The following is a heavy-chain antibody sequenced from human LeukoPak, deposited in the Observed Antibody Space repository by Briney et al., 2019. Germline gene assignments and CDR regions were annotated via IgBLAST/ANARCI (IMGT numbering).Heavy chain of an antibody. CDR3: ARDLVDSGSPSPPGF. CDR1: GFTFSYYW. CDR2: INQDGSEK. D-gene: IGHD1-26*01. Sequence: GGSLRLSCAASGFTFSYYWMTWVRQAPGKGLEWVANINQDGSEKYYVDSVKGRFTISRDNAKNSPYLQMNSLRAEDTAVYYCARDLVDSGSPSPPGFWGQGTLVTVSS. V-gene: IGHV3-7*01. J-gene: IGHJ4*02.